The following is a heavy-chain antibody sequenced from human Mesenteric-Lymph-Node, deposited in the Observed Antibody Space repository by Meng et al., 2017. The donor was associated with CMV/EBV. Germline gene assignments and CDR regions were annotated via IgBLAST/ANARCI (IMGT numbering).Heavy chain of an antibody. V-gene: IGHV3-48*04. J-gene: IGHJ4*02. Sequence: GESLKISCAASGFTFSSYSMNWVRQAPGKGLEWVSYISISGNTIHYADSVKGRFTISRDNAKNSLYLQMNSLRAEDTAVYYCARDGRDSNPDYWGQGTLVTVSS. D-gene: IGHD4-11*01. CDR1: GFTFSSYS. CDR3: ARDGRDSNPDY. CDR2: ISISGNTI.